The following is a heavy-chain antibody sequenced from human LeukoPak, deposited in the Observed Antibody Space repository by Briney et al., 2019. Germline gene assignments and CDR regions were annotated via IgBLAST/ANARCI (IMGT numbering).Heavy chain of an antibody. CDR2: IYYSGST. Sequence: SETLSLTCTVSGGSISGYYWSWIRQPAGKGLEWIGYIYYSGSTNYNPSLKSRVTISVDTSKNQFSLKLSSVTAADTAVYYCASAGMVRGPYYYYMDVWGKGTTVTASS. CDR1: GGSISGYY. V-gene: IGHV4-59*01. J-gene: IGHJ6*03. CDR3: ASAGMVRGPYYYYMDV. D-gene: IGHD3-10*01.